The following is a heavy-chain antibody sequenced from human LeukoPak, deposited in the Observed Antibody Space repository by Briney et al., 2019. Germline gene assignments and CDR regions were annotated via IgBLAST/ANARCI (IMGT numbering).Heavy chain of an antibody. CDR1: GGSISSGGYY. CDR3: ARPAIVVSGWDAFDI. D-gene: IGHD3-22*01. Sequence: SQTLSLTCTVSGGSISSGGYYWGWIRQPPGKGLEWIGSIYYSGSTYYNPSLKSRVTISVDTSKNQFSLKLSSVTAADTAVYYCARPAIVVSGWDAFDIWGQGTMVTVSS. J-gene: IGHJ3*02. V-gene: IGHV4-39*01. CDR2: IYYSGST.